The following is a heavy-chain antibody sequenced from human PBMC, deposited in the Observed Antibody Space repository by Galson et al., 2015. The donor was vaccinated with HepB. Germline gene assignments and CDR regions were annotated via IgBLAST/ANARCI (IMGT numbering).Heavy chain of an antibody. J-gene: IGHJ4*02. V-gene: IGHV3-23*01. Sequence: SLRLSCAASGFTFSIYAMTWVRQSPGKGLECVSSISGSGGTTYYADSVKGRFTISRDKSRNTIHLQMNSLRAEDSAVYYCAKRIECSSAVLDYCGPRTLVTVSS. D-gene: IGHD2-15*01. CDR2: ISGSGGTT. CDR3: AKRIECSSAVLDY. CDR1: GFTFSIYA.